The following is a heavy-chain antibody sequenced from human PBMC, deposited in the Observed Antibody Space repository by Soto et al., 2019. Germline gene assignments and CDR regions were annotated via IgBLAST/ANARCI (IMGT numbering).Heavy chain of an antibody. CDR3: ARHEYYDILTGYYYFDY. CDR1: GYSFTSYW. J-gene: IGHJ4*02. D-gene: IGHD3-9*01. Sequence: GESLKISCKGSGYSFTSYWISWVRQMPGKGLEWMGRIDPSDSYTNYSPSFQGHVTISADKSISTAYLQWSSLKASDTAMYYCARHEYYDILTGYYYFDYWGQGTLVTVS. V-gene: IGHV5-10-1*01. CDR2: IDPSDSYT.